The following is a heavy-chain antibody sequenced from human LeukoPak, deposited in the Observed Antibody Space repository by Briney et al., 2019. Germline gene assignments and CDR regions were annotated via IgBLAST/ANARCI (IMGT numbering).Heavy chain of an antibody. D-gene: IGHD3-10*01. CDR1: GGSFSGYY. Sequence: TASETLSLTCAVYGGSFSGYYWSWIRQPPGKGLEWIGEINHSGSTNYNPSLKSRVTISVDTSKNQFSLKLSSVTAADTAVYYCARDYAGYYYGSGRTRYYFDYWGQGTLVTVSS. J-gene: IGHJ4*02. V-gene: IGHV4-34*01. CDR2: INHSGST. CDR3: ARDYAGYYYGSGRTRYYFDY.